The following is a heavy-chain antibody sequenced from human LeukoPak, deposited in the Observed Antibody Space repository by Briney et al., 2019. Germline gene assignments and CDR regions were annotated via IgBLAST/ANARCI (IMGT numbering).Heavy chain of an antibody. CDR1: GFTVSGNY. J-gene: IGHJ1*01. CDR2: IYSGGST. Sequence: GGSLRLSCAASGFTVSGNYMNWVRQAPGKGLEWVSVIYSGGSTYYADSVRGRFTISRDNSKNTLYLQMNSLRAEDTAVYYCARAPREDYYDSSGYYKEEYFQHWGQGTQVTVSS. V-gene: IGHV3-53*01. CDR3: ARAPREDYYDSSGYYKEEYFQH. D-gene: IGHD3-22*01.